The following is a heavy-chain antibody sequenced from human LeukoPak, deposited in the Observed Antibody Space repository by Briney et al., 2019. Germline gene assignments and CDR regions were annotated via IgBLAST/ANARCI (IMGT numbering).Heavy chain of an antibody. CDR2: VINDGSDT. Sequence: GGSLRLSCAASGFTFSIYWMHWVRQVPGKGLVWVSRVINDGSDTIYADSVRGRFTVSRDNAKDTAYLQMNSLRPEDTAVYYCARGGDAHGFDVWGQGTMITVTS. D-gene: IGHD2-21*01. CDR1: GFTFSIYW. V-gene: IGHV3-74*01. J-gene: IGHJ3*01. CDR3: ARGGDAHGFDV.